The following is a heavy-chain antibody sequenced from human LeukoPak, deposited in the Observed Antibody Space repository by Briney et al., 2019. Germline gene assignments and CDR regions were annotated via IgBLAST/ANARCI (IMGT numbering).Heavy chain of an antibody. V-gene: IGHV3-7*01. Sequence: AGGSLRLSCAASGFTFSSYWMSWVRQAPGKGLEWVANIKQDGSEKYYVDSVKGRFTISRDNAKNSLYLQMNSLRAEDTAVYYCARFTTVTTLVCAFDIWGQGTMVTVSS. D-gene: IGHD4-17*01. CDR1: GFTFSSYW. CDR3: ARFTTVTTLVCAFDI. J-gene: IGHJ3*02. CDR2: IKQDGSEK.